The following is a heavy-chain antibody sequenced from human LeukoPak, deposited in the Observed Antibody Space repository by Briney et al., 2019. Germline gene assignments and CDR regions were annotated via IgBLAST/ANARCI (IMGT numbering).Heavy chain of an antibody. CDR1: GYTFTGYY. D-gene: IGHD3-10*01. V-gene: IGHV1-2*02. CDR2: INPNSGGT. J-gene: IGHJ4*02. CDR3: ASHGVRGVPFDY. Sequence: AASVKVSCKASGYTFTGYYMHWVRQAPGQGLEWMGWINPNSGGTNYAQKFQGRVTMTTDTSTSTAYMELRSLRSDDTAVYYCASHGVRGVPFDYWGQGTLVTVSS.